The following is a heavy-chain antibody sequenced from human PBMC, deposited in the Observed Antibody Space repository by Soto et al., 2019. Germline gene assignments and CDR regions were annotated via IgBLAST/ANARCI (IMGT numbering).Heavy chain of an antibody. J-gene: IGHJ5*02. CDR3: AGHTYYYDSSGYATPFDP. V-gene: IGHV1-69*06. CDR1: GGTFSSYA. Sequence: SVKVSCKASGGTFSSYAISWVRQAPGQGLEWMGGIIPIFGTANYAQKFQGRVTITADKSTSTAYMELSSLRSEDTAVYYCAGHTYYYDSSGYATPFDPWGQGTLVPVFS. CDR2: IIPIFGTA. D-gene: IGHD3-22*01.